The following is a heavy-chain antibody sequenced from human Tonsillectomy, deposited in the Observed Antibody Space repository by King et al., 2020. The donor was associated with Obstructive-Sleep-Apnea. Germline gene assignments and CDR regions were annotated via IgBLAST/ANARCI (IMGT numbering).Heavy chain of an antibody. CDR3: ARMRVQNGLGGMDV. CDR1: GFSLSTSGMC. Sequence: VTLKESGPALVKPTQTLTLTCTFSGFSLSTSGMCVSWIRQPPGKALEWLARIDWEDDKYYSTSLRTRLTISKDTSKNQVVLTMTNMDPVDTATYYCARMRVQNGLGGMDVWGQGTTVTVSS. CDR2: IDWEDDK. D-gene: IGHD7-27*01. J-gene: IGHJ6*02. V-gene: IGHV2-70*11.